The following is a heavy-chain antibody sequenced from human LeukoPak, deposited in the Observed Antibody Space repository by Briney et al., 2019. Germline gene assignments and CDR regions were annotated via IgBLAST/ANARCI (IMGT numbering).Heavy chain of an antibody. V-gene: IGHV3-30*03. Sequence: GGSLRPSCAASGFTLSSYSMNWVRQAPGKGLEWVAVISYDGSNKYYADSVKGRFTISRDNSKNTLYLQMNSLRAEDTAVYYCARDDSGYGYGEADYWGQGTLVTVSS. D-gene: IGHD5-12*01. CDR2: ISYDGSNK. CDR1: GFTLSSYS. CDR3: ARDDSGYGYGEADY. J-gene: IGHJ4*02.